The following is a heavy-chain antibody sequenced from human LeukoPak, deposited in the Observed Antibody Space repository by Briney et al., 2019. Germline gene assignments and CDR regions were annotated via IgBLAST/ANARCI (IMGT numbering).Heavy chain of an antibody. CDR2: IYYSGST. CDR1: GGSISSSSYY. Sequence: PSETLSLTCTVSGGSISSSSYYWGWIRQPPGKGLEWIGSIYYSGSTYYNPSLKSRVTISVDTSKNQFSLKLSSVTAADTAVYYCARHRRGHSSGYPPVGWGQGTLVTVSS. D-gene: IGHD3-22*01. J-gene: IGHJ4*02. CDR3: ARHRRGHSSGYPPVG. V-gene: IGHV4-39*01.